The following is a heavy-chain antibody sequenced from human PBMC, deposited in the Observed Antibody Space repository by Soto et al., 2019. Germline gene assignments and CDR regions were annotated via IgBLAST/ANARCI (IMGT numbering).Heavy chain of an antibody. J-gene: IGHJ4*02. CDR1: GGTFSSYT. Sequence: SVKVSCEASGGTFSSYTISWVRQAPGQGLEWMGRIIPILGIANYAQKFQGRVTITADKSTSTAYMELSSLRSEDTAVYYCARFDRYSGYDVDYWGQRTLVTVSS. CDR3: ARFDRYSGYDVDY. V-gene: IGHV1-69*02. CDR2: IIPILGIA. D-gene: IGHD5-12*01.